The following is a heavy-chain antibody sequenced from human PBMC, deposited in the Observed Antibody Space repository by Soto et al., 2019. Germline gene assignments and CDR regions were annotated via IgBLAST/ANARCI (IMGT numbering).Heavy chain of an antibody. CDR2: LYYSGTT. Sequence: PSETLCLTCTVSGGSVTSVGDYWAWIRQHPGKGLEFIGHLYYSGTTYYNPSLRSRVTISEDTSKNHFSLQLTSVTAADTAVYYCARILDFWSGHGVFDIWGQGTMVTVS. CDR3: ARILDFWSGHGVFDI. D-gene: IGHD3-3*01. V-gene: IGHV4-31*03. J-gene: IGHJ3*02. CDR1: GGSVTSVGDY.